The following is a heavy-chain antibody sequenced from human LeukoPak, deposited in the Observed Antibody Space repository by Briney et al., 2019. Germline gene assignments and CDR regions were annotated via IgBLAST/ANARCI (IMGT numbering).Heavy chain of an antibody. CDR2: IKLDGSEK. Sequence: GGSLGLSCAASGFTFSSYWMSWVRQAPGKGLEWVANIKLDGSEKYYVDSVKGRFTISRDNAKNSQYLQMNSLRAEDTAVYYCAREISGGGYFDYWGQGTLVTVSS. CDR1: GFTFSSYW. V-gene: IGHV3-7*01. CDR3: AREISGGGYFDY. J-gene: IGHJ4*02. D-gene: IGHD2-15*01.